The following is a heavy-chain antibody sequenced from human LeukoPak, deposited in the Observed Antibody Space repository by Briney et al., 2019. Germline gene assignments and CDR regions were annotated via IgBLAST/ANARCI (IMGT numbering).Heavy chain of an antibody. J-gene: IGHJ4*02. Sequence: PGGSLRLSRAASGFTVSAYWMSWVRQAPGKGLEWVATINQDGGDTFYVDSVKGRFTISTDNSKNSLYLQMNSLRAEDTAVYYCAKGTLEYWGQGTLVSVSS. CDR2: INQDGGDT. V-gene: IGHV3-7*01. CDR3: AKGTLEY. CDR1: GFTVSAYW.